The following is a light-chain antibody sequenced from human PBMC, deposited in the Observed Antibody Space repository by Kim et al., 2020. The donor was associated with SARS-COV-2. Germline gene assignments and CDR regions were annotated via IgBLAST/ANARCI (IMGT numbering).Light chain of an antibody. CDR2: DAS. CDR1: QSVNTY. V-gene: IGKV3-11*01. CDR3: QQRRAWPLT. Sequence: LSPGDRATRSCRASQSVNTYLAWYQQKPGQAPRLLIYDASKRATGIPARFSGSGSGTDFTLTISSLEPEDFAVYYCQQRRAWPLTFGGGTKVDIK. J-gene: IGKJ4*01.